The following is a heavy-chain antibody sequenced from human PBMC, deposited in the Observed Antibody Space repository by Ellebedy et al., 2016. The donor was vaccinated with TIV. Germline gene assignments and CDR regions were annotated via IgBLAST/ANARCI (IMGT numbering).Heavy chain of an antibody. CDR2: IIPIFGTA. CDR3: AREPRLAVVPAAIAYGMDV. V-gene: IGHV1-69*06. D-gene: IGHD2-2*01. CDR1: GGTFSSYA. J-gene: IGHJ6*02. Sequence: SVKVSXXASGGTFSSYAISWVRQAPGQGLEWMGGIIPIFGTANYAQKFQGRVTITADKSTSTAYMELSSLRSEDTAVYYCAREPRLAVVPAAIAYGMDVWGQGTTVTVSS.